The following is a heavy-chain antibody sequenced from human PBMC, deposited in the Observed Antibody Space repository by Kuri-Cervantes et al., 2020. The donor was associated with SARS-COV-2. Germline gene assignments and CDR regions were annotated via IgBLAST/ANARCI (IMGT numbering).Heavy chain of an antibody. D-gene: IGHD4-17*01. V-gene: IGHV3-48*02. Sequence: LSLTGAASGFTFSSYSMNWVRQAPGKGLEWVSSISSSSSTIYYADSVKGRFTISRDNAKNSLYLQMNSLRDEDTAVYYCASWRNFDYGDYANYYYYGMDVWGQGTTVTVSS. CDR2: ISSSSSTI. CDR1: GFTFSSYS. J-gene: IGHJ6*02. CDR3: ASWRNFDYGDYANYYYYGMDV.